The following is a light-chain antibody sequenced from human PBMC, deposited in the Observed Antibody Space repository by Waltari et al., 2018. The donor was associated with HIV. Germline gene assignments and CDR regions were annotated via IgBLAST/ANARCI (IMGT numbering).Light chain of an antibody. CDR3: SSYARTNPYVI. V-gene: IGLV2-14*01. J-gene: IGLJ2*01. Sequence: QSALTQPASVSGSPGQSITISCTGTSSDVGGYNYVSWYQQHPGKAPKLMIYEVTNRPSGVSVRFFGSKSGNTASLTISGLQTEDEADYYCSSYARTNPYVIFGGGTKLTVL. CDR2: EVT. CDR1: SSDVGGYNY.